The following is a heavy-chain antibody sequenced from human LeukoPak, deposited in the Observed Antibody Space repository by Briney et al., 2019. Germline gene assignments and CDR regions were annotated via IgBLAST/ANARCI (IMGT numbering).Heavy chain of an antibody. CDR1: GGSFSGYY. CDR2: INHSGST. CDR3: ASNRILWPRASFDI. V-gene: IGHV4-34*01. Sequence: SETLSLTCAVYGGSFSGYYWSWIRQPPGKGLEWIGEINHSGSTNYNPSLKSRVTISEDTSKNQFSLKLSSVTAADTAVYYCASNRILWPRASFDIWGQGTMVTVSS. J-gene: IGHJ3*02. D-gene: IGHD2-15*01.